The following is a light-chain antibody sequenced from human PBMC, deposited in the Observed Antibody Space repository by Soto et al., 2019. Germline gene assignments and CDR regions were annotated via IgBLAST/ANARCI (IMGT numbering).Light chain of an antibody. Sequence: QSVLTQPPSVSAAPGQTVTISCSGSSSNVGNNYVSWYQYLPGTAPKLLIYENNKRPSGIPDRFSGSKSGTSATLGITGLQTGDEADYYCGTWDSSLSAHVVFGGGTQLTVL. CDR2: ENN. CDR3: GTWDSSLSAHVV. J-gene: IGLJ2*01. CDR1: SSNVGNNY. V-gene: IGLV1-51*02.